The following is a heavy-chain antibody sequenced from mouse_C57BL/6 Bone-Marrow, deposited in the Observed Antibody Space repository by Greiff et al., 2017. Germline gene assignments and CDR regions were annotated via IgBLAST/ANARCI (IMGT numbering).Heavy chain of an antibody. D-gene: IGHD2-3*01. CDR3: ARGGVYDGYYWYFDV. Sequence: QVQLQQSGAELVKPGASVKMSCKASGYTFTSYWITWVKQRPGQGLEWIGDIYPGSGSTNYNEKFKSKATLTVDTSSSTAYMQLSSLTSEDSAVYYCARGGVYDGYYWYFDVWGTGTTVTVSS. V-gene: IGHV1-55*01. J-gene: IGHJ1*03. CDR2: IYPGSGST. CDR1: GYTFTSYW.